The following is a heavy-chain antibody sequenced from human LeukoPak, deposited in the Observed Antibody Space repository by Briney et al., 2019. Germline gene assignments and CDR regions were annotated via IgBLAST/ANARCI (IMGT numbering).Heavy chain of an antibody. D-gene: IGHD3-3*01. Sequence: PGGSLRLSCAASGFTFDDYATRWVRQAPGKGLEWVSGITWNSGAIFYADSVQGRFTISRDNAKNSLYLQMNSLRAEDSALYYCAKETWSNYLGDAFDIWGLGTMVTISS. CDR2: ITWNSGAI. CDR3: AKETWSNYLGDAFDI. J-gene: IGHJ3*02. CDR1: GFTFDDYA. V-gene: IGHV3-9*01.